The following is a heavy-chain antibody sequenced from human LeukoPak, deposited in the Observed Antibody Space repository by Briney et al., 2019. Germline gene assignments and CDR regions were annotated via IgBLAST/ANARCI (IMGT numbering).Heavy chain of an antibody. CDR2: ISYDGSNK. J-gene: IGHJ4*02. V-gene: IGHV3-30-3*01. Sequence: PGGSLRLSCAASGFTFSSYAMHWVRQAPGKGLEWVAVISYDGSNKYYADSVKGRFTISRDNAKNSLYLQMNSLRVEDTAVYYCARGGNSSWDYWGQGALVTVSS. D-gene: IGHD6-6*01. CDR3: ARGGNSSWDY. CDR1: GFTFSSYA.